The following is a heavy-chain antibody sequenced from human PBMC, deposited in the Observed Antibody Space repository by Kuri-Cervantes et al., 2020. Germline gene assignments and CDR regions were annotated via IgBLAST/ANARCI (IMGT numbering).Heavy chain of an antibody. D-gene: IGHD2-15*01. J-gene: IGHJ4*02. CDR2: IKSKTDGGTR. Sequence: GGSLRLSCAASGFNFSNYHMNWLRQAPGKGLEWIGRIKSKTDGGTRDYAAPVKGRFTISRDDSKNTLYLEIDSLKTEDTAVYYCTPLRSGSWGQGTLVTVSS. CDR3: TPLRSGS. CDR1: GFNFSNYH. V-gene: IGHV3-15*01.